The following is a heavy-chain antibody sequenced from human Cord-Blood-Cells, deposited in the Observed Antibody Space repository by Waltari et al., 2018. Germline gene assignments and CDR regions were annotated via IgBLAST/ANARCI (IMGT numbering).Heavy chain of an antibody. CDR3: AKIWSGYYVFDY. J-gene: IGHJ4*02. V-gene: IGHV3-30*18. CDR1: GSTFSSNG. CDR2: ISYDGRIK. Sequence: QVQLVESGGAVGQPGRSLRLSCAPSGSTFSSNGMHWARQAPGRGLEWVAVISYDGRIKYDANSVKGRFTISRENSKNSLYLQMNSLRAEDTAVYYCAKIWSGYYVFDYWGQGTLVTVSS. D-gene: IGHD3-3*01.